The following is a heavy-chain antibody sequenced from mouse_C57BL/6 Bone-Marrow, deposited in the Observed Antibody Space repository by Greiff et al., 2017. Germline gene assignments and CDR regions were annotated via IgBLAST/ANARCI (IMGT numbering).Heavy chain of an antibody. CDR3: ARRFYGQPTMDD. J-gene: IGHJ4*01. Sequence: EVQGVESGGGLVKPGGSLKLSCAASGFTFSDYGMHWVRQAPEKGLEWVAYISSGSSTIYYADTVKGRFTLSRDNAKNTLFLQRTSLRSEDTTMYYSARRFYGQPTMDDWGQGTSVTVSS. CDR2: ISSGSSTI. V-gene: IGHV5-17*01. D-gene: IGHD1-1*02. CDR1: GFTFSDYG.